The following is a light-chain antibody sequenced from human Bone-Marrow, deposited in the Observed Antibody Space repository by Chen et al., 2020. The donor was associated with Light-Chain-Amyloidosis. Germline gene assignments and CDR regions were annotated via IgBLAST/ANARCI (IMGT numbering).Light chain of an antibody. Sequence: QSALTQPASVSGSPGQSITISCTVTSSDVGGYNYVSWYQQHPGKAPKLMIYEVSNRPSGVSNRFSGSKSGNTASLTISGLQAEDEADYYCSSYTSSSTLNVVFGGGTKLTVL. CDR3: SSYTSSSTLNVV. J-gene: IGLJ2*01. CDR2: EVS. V-gene: IGLV2-14*01. CDR1: SSDVGGYNY.